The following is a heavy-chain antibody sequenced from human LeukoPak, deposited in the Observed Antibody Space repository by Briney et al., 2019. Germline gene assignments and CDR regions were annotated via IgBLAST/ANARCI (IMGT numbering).Heavy chain of an antibody. CDR1: GFTFSDYG. CDR2: ISGSGSST. J-gene: IGHJ6*02. Sequence: GGSLRLSCTASGFTFSDYGMDWVRQTPGKGLEWVSAISGSGSSTYYADSVKGRFTISRDNSKNTLFLQMNSLRAEDTAPYYCAKSVATYFYYGLDVWGQGATATVSS. V-gene: IGHV3-23*01. CDR3: AKSVATYFYYGLDV.